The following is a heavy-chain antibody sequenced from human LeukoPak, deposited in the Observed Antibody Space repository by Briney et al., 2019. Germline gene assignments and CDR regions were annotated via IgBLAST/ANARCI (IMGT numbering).Heavy chain of an antibody. CDR1: GFTFSSYW. V-gene: IGHV3-7*01. CDR3: ARVRVRSGNYYYYYMDV. Sequence: GGSLRLSCAASGFTFSSYWMSWVRQAPGKGLEWVANIKQDGSEKYYVDSVKGRFTISRDNAKNSLYLQMNSLRAEDTAVYYCARVRVRSGNYYYYYMDVWGKGTTVTVSS. J-gene: IGHJ6*03. D-gene: IGHD3-10*01. CDR2: IKQDGSEK.